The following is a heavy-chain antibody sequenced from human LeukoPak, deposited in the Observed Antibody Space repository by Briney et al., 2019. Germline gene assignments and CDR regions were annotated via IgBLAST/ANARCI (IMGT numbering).Heavy chain of an antibody. CDR1: GYTFTSYA. Sequence: ASVKVSCKASGYTFTSYAISWVRQAPGQGLEWMGGIIPIFGTANYAQKFQGRVTITADESTSTAYMELSSLRSEDTAVYYCARAVDIVVVPAAIAYNWFDPWGQGTLVTVSS. CDR3: ARAVDIVVVPAAIAYNWFDP. D-gene: IGHD2-2*03. CDR2: IIPIFGTA. J-gene: IGHJ5*02. V-gene: IGHV1-69*13.